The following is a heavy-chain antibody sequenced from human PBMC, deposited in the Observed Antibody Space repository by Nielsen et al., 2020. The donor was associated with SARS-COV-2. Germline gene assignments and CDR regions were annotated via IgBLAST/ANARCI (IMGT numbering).Heavy chain of an antibody. CDR1: GFTFSSYG. J-gene: IGHJ4*02. D-gene: IGHD3-22*01. V-gene: IGHV3-30*03. CDR2: ISYDGSNK. CDR3: TTDFSAWGITMIVVEQYYFDY. Sequence: GESLKISCAASGFTFSSYGMHWVRQAPGKGLEWVAVISYDGSNKYYADSVKGRFTISRDNSKNTLYLQMNSLKTEDTAVYYCTTDFSAWGITMIVVEQYYFDYWGQGTLVTVSS.